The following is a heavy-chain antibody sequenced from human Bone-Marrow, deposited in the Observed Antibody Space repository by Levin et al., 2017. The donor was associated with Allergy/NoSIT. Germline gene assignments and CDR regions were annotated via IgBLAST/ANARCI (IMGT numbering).Heavy chain of an antibody. V-gene: IGHV3-53*01. CDR1: GFTVSSNH. CDR2: IYSCGST. CDR3: ARGWFGELLSH. D-gene: IGHD3-10*01. Sequence: GGSLRLSCAASGFTVSSNHMSWVRQAPGKGPEWVSVIYSCGSTYYADSVKGRFTISRDNSKNTLYLQMNSLRAEDTAVYYCARGWFGELLSHWGQGTLVTVSS. J-gene: IGHJ4*02.